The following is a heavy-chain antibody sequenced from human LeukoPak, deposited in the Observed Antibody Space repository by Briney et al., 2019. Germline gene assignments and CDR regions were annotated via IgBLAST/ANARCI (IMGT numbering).Heavy chain of an antibody. J-gene: IGHJ4*02. CDR3: AREAEMTTISYFDY. CDR2: IRRKGYGGTT. Sequence: GGSLRLSCTTSGFTFGDYAMSWVRQAPGKGLEWVGFIRRKGYGGTTEYAASVKGRFTISRDDSKSIAYLQMHTLKTEDTAVYYCAREAEMTTISYFDYWGQGTLVTVSS. CDR1: GFTFGDYA. D-gene: IGHD5-24*01. V-gene: IGHV3-49*04.